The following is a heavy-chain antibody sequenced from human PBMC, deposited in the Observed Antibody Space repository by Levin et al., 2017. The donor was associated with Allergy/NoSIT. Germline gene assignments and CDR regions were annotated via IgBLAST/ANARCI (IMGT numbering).Heavy chain of an antibody. J-gene: IGHJ4*02. CDR3: ARPIYGSGSTSPNFDY. CDR1: GYSFTNYW. D-gene: IGHD3-10*01. Sequence: GESLKISCKGSGYSFTNYWIGWVRQMPGKGLEWMGIIYPGDSDTRYSPSFQGQVTISADKSISTAYLQWSSLKASDTAMYYCARPIYGSGSTSPNFDYWGQGTLVTVSS. V-gene: IGHV5-51*01. CDR2: IYPGDSDT.